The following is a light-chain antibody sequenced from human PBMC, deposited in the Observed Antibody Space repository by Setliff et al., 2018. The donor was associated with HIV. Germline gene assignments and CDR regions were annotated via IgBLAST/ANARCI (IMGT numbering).Light chain of an antibody. J-gene: IGLJ3*02. CDR1: SSDIGAYDF. CDR2: PVT. Sequence: QSALTQPASVSGSPGQSITISCTGTSSDIGAYDFVSWYQQHPGKAPKLMIFPVTELPSGISGRFSGSKSDNTASLTISGLQTEDEADYYCSSFTTSKTLEFGGGTKVTVL. V-gene: IGLV2-14*03. CDR3: SSFTTSKTLE.